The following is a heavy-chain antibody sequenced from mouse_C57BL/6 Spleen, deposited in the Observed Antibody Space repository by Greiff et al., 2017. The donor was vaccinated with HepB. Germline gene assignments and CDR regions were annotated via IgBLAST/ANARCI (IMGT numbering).Heavy chain of an antibody. Sequence: VQLVESGAELVRPGASVTLSCKASGYTFTDYEMHWVKQTPVHGLEWIGAIDPETGGTAYNQKFKGKAILTADKSSSTAYMELRSLTSEDSAVYYCTRDGWLPFAYWGQGTLVTVSA. J-gene: IGHJ3*01. V-gene: IGHV1-15*01. CDR1: GYTFTDYE. CDR3: TRDGWLPFAY. CDR2: IDPETGGT. D-gene: IGHD2-2*01.